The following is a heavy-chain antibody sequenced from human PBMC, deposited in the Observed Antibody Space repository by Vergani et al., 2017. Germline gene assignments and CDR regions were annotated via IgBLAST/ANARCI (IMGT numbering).Heavy chain of an antibody. J-gene: IGHJ4*02. Sequence: EVQLVESGGGLVQPGRSLRLSCAASGFTFDDYAMHWVRQAPGKGLEWVSGISWNSGSIGYADSVKGRFTISRDNAKNSLYLQMNSLRAEDTALYYCAKGSGSGWSSPFDYWGQGTLVTVSS. D-gene: IGHD6-19*01. CDR2: ISWNSGSI. CDR3: AKGSGSGWSSPFDY. CDR1: GFTFDDYA. V-gene: IGHV3-9*01.